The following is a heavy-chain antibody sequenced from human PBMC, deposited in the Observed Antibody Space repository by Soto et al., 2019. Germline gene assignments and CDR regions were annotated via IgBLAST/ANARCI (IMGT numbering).Heavy chain of an antibody. D-gene: IGHD5-18*01. CDR3: ARGKTAMVDFDY. J-gene: IGHJ4*02. V-gene: IGHV3-74*01. CDR2: INNDGSDT. CDR1: GFTFTSYW. Sequence: EVQLVESGGDLVQPGGSLRLSCAASGFTFTSYWMHWVRQAPGKGLVWVSRINNDGSDTTYADSVKGRFTISRDNAKNKLYLQMNSLRAEDTAVYYCARGKTAMVDFDYWGQGTLVTVSS.